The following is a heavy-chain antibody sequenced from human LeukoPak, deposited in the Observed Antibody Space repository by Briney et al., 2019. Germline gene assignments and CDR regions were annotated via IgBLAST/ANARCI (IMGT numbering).Heavy chain of an antibody. D-gene: IGHD1-26*01. CDR2: IWGGGSRI. CDR3: ARGLVGTTTAFDI. J-gene: IGHJ3*02. CDR1: GYTFRNHG. V-gene: IGHV3-33*01. Sequence: PGGSLRLSCATSGYTFRNHGVHWVRQASGKGLEWVAVIWGGGSRIYYADSVKGRFTISRDDSKNTLYLQMNSLRDDDTAVYYCARGLVGTTTAFDIWGQGTMVTVSS.